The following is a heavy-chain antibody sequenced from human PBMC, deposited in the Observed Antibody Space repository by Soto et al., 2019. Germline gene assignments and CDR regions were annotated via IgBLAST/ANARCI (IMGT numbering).Heavy chain of an antibody. D-gene: IGHD3-10*01. CDR1: GGTFSSYA. Sequence: SXKVSCKASGGTFSSYAISWVRQAPVQGLDWMGGIIPIFGTANYAQKFQGRVTITADESTSTAYMELSRLRSEDTAVYYCARDQYYYGSGSYTNQFDYWVPGLLVIVS. J-gene: IGHJ4*01. V-gene: IGHV1-69*01. CDR3: ARDQYYYGSGSYTNQFDY. CDR2: IIPIFGTA.